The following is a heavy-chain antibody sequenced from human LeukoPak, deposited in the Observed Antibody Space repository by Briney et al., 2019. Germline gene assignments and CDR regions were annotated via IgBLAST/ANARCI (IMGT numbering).Heavy chain of an antibody. CDR3: ARGVGVVTPFDY. CDR1: GGSISSYY. V-gene: IGHV4-59*01. J-gene: IGHJ4*02. Sequence: SETLSLTCTVSGGSISSYYWSWIRQPPGKGLEWIGYIYYSGSTNYNPSPKSRVTISVDTSKNQFSLRLRSVTAADTAVYYCARGVGVVTPFDYWGQGTLVTVSS. CDR2: IYYSGST. D-gene: IGHD2-21*02.